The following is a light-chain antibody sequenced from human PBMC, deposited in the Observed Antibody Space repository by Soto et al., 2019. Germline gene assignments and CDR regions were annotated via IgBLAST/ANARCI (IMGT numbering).Light chain of an antibody. Sequence: EIVMTQSPATLSVSPGESATLSCRASQSVSSDLAWYQQKPGQAPRLLIYYTSTRATGVPARFSGSRSGTEFTLTINSLQSEDFAVYYCQRYNNWPLTFGGGTKV. V-gene: IGKV3-15*01. CDR2: YTS. CDR1: QSVSSD. J-gene: IGKJ4*01. CDR3: QRYNNWPLT.